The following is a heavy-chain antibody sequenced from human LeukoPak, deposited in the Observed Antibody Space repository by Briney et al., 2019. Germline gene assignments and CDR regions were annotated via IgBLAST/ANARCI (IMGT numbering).Heavy chain of an antibody. CDR1: GGSFSGYY. J-gene: IGHJ4*02. Sequence: SETLSLTCAVYGGSFSGYYWSWIRQPPGKGLEWIGEINHSGSTNYNPSLKSRVTMSVDTSKNQSSLKLTSVTAADTAVYYCARNSATGLAYWGQGSLVTVSS. D-gene: IGHD1-1*01. CDR3: ARNSATGLAY. CDR2: INHSGST. V-gene: IGHV4-34*01.